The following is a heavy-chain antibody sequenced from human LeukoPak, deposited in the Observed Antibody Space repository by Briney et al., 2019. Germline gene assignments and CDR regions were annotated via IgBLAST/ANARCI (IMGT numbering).Heavy chain of an antibody. Sequence: PGGSLRLSCAASGFSVSNTYMFWVRQAPGKGLEWVSIIYSGGNTYYADSVKGRFTISRDNSKNTLYLQMNRLRPEDTAVYYCARGTVTAPDYWGQGTLVTVSS. D-gene: IGHD2-21*02. CDR2: IYSGGNT. J-gene: IGHJ4*02. CDR3: ARGTVTAPDY. V-gene: IGHV3-53*01. CDR1: GFSVSNTY.